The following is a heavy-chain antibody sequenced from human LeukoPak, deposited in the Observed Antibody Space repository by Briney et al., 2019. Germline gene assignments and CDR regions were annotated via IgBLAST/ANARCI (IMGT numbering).Heavy chain of an antibody. CDR3: ARSSYSSWYRSEYFQY. Sequence: GESVKISCVGSGYNFATYWIAWVRQMPGKGLEWMGIIYPRDSDTRYSPSFQGQVTISVDKSISTAYLHWSSLKASDTAMYYCARSSYSSWYRSEYFQYWGQGTLVTVSS. CDR1: GYNFATYW. CDR2: IYPRDSDT. J-gene: IGHJ1*01. D-gene: IGHD6-19*01. V-gene: IGHV5-51*01.